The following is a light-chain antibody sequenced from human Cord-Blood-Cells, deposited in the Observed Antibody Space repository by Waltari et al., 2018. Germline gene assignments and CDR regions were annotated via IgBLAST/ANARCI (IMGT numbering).Light chain of an antibody. Sequence: LSLSPGERATLSCRASQSVSSYLAWYQQKPGQAPRLLIYDASNRATGIPARFSGSGSGTDFTLTISSLEPEDFAVYYCQQRSNWYTFGQGTKLEIK. CDR1: QSVSSY. J-gene: IGKJ2*01. CDR2: DAS. V-gene: IGKV3-11*01. CDR3: QQRSNWYT.